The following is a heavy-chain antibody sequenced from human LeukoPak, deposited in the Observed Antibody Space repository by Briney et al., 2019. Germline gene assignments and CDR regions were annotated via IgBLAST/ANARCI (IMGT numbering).Heavy chain of an antibody. J-gene: IGHJ3*02. D-gene: IGHD3-3*01. Sequence: PSETLSLTCTVSGGSISSSSYYWGWIRQPPGKGLEWIGSIYYSGSTYYNPSLKSRVTISVDTSKNQFSLKLSSVTAADTAVYYCARHAMSGWSGYIENAFDIWGQGTMVTVSS. CDR2: IYYSGST. V-gene: IGHV4-39*01. CDR1: GGSISSSSYY. CDR3: ARHAMSGWSGYIENAFDI.